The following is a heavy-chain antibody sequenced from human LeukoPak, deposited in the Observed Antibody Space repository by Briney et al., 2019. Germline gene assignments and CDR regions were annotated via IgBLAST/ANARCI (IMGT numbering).Heavy chain of an antibody. J-gene: IGHJ4*02. V-gene: IGHV1-18*01. D-gene: IGHD1-26*01. CDR2: IGGYIGNT. Sequence: VASVKVSCKASGYTFSNYGISWVRQAPGQGLEWMGWIGGYIGNTKYAQKFQGRVTMTTDTSTTTAYMELRSLKSDDTAVYYCARREQRYSGTLLEDHWGQGTLVTVSS. CDR3: ARREQRYSGTLLEDH. CDR1: GYTFSNYG.